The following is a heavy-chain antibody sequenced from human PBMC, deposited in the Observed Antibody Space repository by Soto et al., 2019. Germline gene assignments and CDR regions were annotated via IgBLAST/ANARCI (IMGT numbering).Heavy chain of an antibody. CDR1: GGSISSGDYY. CDR2: IYYSGST. J-gene: IGHJ2*01. CDR3: ARIPDLTGDGSWYFDL. V-gene: IGHV4-30-4*01. Sequence: QVQLQESGPGLVKPSQTLSLTCTVSGGSISSGDYYWSWIRQPPGKGLEWIGYIYYSGSTYYNPSLKLRVTISVDTSKNQFSLKLSSVTAADTAVYYGARIPDLTGDGSWYFDLWGRGTLVTVSS. D-gene: IGHD3-9*01.